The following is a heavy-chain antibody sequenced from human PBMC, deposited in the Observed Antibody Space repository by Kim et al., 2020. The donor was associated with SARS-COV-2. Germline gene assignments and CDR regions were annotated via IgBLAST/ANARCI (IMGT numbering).Heavy chain of an antibody. J-gene: IGHJ4*02. D-gene: IGHD3-22*01. CDR3: ARTQQYFDSSGPFDL. V-gene: IGHV3-48*03. Sequence: GGSLRLSCAASGFTFRSYEMSWVRRAPGKGLEWLSYISSGGRTIYYAASAKGRFTISRDNAKNSLYLQMNGLRAEDTAVYYCARTQQYFDSSGPFDLWGQGTLVTVSS. CDR2: ISSGGRTI. CDR1: GFTFRSYE.